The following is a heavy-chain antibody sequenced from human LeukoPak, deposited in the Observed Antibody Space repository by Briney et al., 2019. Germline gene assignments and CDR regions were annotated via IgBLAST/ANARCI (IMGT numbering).Heavy chain of an antibody. J-gene: IGHJ1*01. Sequence: ASVKVSCKASGYTFTGYYMHWVRQAPGQGLEWMGRINPNSGGTNYAQKFQGRVTMTRDTSISTAYMELSRLRSDDTAVYYCARDLSGSWDRMSRIQHWGQAPWSPSPQ. CDR3: ARDLSGSWDRMSRIQH. CDR1: GYTFTGYY. D-gene: IGHD6-13*01. V-gene: IGHV1-2*06. CDR2: INPNSGGT.